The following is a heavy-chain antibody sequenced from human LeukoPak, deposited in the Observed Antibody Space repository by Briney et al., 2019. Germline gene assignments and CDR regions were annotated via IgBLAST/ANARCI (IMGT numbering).Heavy chain of an antibody. CDR1: GYTFTKYG. CDR3: ARVVPAAPLSDY. CDR2: ISTYNGNT. V-gene: IGHV1-18*01. J-gene: IGHJ4*02. D-gene: IGHD2-2*01. Sequence: ASVKVSCKASGYTFTKYGITWVRQAPGQGLEWMGWISTYNGNTNYAQKLQGRVTMTTDTSTSTAYMELRSLISDDAAVYYCARVVPAAPLSDYWGQGTLVTVSS.